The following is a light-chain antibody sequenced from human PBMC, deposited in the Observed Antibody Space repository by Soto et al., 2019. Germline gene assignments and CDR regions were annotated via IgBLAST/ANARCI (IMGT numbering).Light chain of an antibody. CDR1: QSIPRNY. Sequence: DIVLTQSPGTLSLSPGERATLSCRASQSIPRNYLAWYQQKPGQAPRLLIHGASSRATGIPDRFSGSGSGTDVTLPSSSREPEDFAVYYCQLYGTSPPRYTFGLGNKLEIK. CDR3: QLYGTSPPRYT. J-gene: IGKJ2*01. CDR2: GAS. V-gene: IGKV3-20*01.